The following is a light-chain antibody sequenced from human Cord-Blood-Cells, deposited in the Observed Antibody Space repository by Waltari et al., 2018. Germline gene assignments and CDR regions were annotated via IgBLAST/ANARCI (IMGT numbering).Light chain of an antibody. V-gene: IGLV1-44*01. CDR1: SPNIGSIT. CDR2: RNN. CDR3: AAWDDSLNGWV. J-gene: IGLJ3*02. Sequence: QSVLTQPLSASGTPGKRVTISCSGSSPNIGSITVNWYQQLPGTAPKLLIYRNNQRPSGVPDRFSGSKSGTSASLAISGLQSEDEADYYCAAWDDSLNGWVFGGGTKLTVL.